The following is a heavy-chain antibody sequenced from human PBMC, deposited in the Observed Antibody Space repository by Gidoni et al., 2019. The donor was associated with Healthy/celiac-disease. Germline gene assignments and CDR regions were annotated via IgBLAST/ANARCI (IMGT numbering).Heavy chain of an antibody. CDR1: GGSISSSNW. J-gene: IGHJ3*02. Sequence: QVQLQESGPGLVKPSGTLSLTCAVSGGSISSSNWWSWVRQPPGKGLEWIGEIYHSGSTNYNPSLKSRVTISVDKSKNQFSLKLSSVTAADTAVYYCARAPTRSWELLEGLDAFDIWGQGTMVTVSS. D-gene: IGHD1-26*01. CDR2: IYHSGST. CDR3: ARAPTRSWELLEGLDAFDI. V-gene: IGHV4-4*02.